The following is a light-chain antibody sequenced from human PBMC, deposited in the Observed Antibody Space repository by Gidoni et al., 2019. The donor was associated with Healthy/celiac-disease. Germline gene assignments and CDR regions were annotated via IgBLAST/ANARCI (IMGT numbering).Light chain of an antibody. V-gene: IGKV1-5*03. CDR2: KAS. CDR1: QSISSW. J-gene: IGKJ2*01. CDR3: QQYNSYWMYT. Sequence: DIQMTQSPSTLSASVGDRVTITCRASQSISSWLAWYQQKPGKAPKLLIYKASSLESGVPSRFSGSGSGTEFTLTISSLQPDDFATYYCQQYNSYWMYTFGQXTKLEIK.